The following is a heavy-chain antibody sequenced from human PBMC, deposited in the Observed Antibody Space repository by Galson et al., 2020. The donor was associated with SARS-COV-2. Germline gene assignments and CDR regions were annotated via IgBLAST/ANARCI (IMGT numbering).Heavy chain of an antibody. Sequence: SETLSLTCTVSGGSVTAFYWGWIRQPPGQGLEWIGFVHHNGDSNYNPSLKSRITTSMDTSKNQFSLNLNSVTGADTAIYFCAKWHGTGLDYWGQGTQVIVSS. CDR1: GGSVTAFY. V-gene: IGHV4-59*02. CDR2: VHHNGDS. D-gene: IGHD1-7*01. CDR3: AKWHGTGLDY. J-gene: IGHJ4*02.